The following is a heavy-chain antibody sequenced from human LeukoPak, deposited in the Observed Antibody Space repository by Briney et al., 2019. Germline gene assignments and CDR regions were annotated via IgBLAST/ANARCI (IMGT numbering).Heavy chain of an antibody. CDR1: RGTFSTYA. D-gene: IGHD2-2*01. CDR2: LIPIFGTA. V-gene: IGHV1-69*13. J-gene: IGHJ5*02. Sequence: GASVKVSCEASRGTFSTYAISWVRQAPGQGLEWMGGLIPIFGTANYAQKFQGRVTITADESTSTAYMELSSLRSEDTAVYYCARDTRHRYCSSTICYRGWLDPWGQGTLVTVSS. CDR3: ARDTRHRYCSSTICYRGWLDP.